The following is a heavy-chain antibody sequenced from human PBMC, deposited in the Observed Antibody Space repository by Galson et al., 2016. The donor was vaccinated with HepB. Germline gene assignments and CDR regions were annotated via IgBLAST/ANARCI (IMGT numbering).Heavy chain of an antibody. V-gene: IGHV3-9*01. CDR1: GFTFDDYA. CDR2: ISWSSDNI. D-gene: IGHD4/OR15-4a*01. Sequence: SLRLSCAASGFTFDDYAMHWVRQAPGKGLEWVSGISWSSDNIGYADSVKGRFTISRDNGKNSLYLQMNSLRAGDTAVYYCARGKSLLTMPWNYGLDVWGQGTMVTVSS. J-gene: IGHJ6*02. CDR3: ARGKSLLTMPWNYGLDV.